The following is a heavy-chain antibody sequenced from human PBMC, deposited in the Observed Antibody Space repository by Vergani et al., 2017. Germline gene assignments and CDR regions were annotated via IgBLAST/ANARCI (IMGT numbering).Heavy chain of an antibody. Sequence: EVQLLQSGGGVIQPGGSVRLSCAASGFTFSACPMTWVRQAPGKGLEWVSAISGSGGSTYYADSVKGRFTISRDNSKNTLYLQMNSLRAEDTAVYYCAKGQAVYNWNHGGYWGQGTLVTVSS. CDR2: ISGSGGST. J-gene: IGHJ4*02. D-gene: IGHD1-14*01. CDR3: AKGQAVYNWNHGGY. V-gene: IGHV3-23*01. CDR1: GFTFSACP.